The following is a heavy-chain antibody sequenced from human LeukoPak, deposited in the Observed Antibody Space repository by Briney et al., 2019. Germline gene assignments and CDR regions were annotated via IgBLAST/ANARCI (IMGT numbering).Heavy chain of an antibody. CDR2: IYYSGST. CDR1: GGSISSGGYY. Sequence: SQTLSLTCTVSGGSISSGGYYWSWIRQHTGKGLEWIGYIYYSGSTYYNPSLKSRVTISVDTSKNQFSLKLSSVTAADTAVYYCARGGGGYCSSTSCYYYYYYGMDVWGQGTTVTVSS. J-gene: IGHJ6*02. D-gene: IGHD2-2*01. CDR3: ARGGGGYCSSTSCYYYYYYGMDV. V-gene: IGHV4-31*03.